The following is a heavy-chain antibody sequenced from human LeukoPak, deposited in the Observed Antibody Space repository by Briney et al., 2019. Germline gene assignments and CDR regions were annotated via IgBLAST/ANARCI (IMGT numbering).Heavy chain of an antibody. Sequence: GASVKVSCKASGYTFTSYGISWVRQAPGQGLEWMGWISAYNGNTNYAQKLQGRVTMTTDTSTSTAYMELRSLRSDDTAVYYCARDHKWDSRLGSFDYWGQGTLVTVSS. CDR1: GYTFTSYG. CDR2: ISAYNGNT. D-gene: IGHD3-22*01. J-gene: IGHJ4*02. CDR3: ARDHKWDSRLGSFDY. V-gene: IGHV1-18*01.